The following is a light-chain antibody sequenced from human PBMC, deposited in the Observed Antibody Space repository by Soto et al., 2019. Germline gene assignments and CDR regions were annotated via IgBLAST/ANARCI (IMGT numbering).Light chain of an antibody. J-gene: IGLJ1*01. V-gene: IGLV1-44*01. CDR3: AAWDDSLNGFV. CDR1: RSNIGANT. CDR2: LDN. Sequence: QAVVTQPPSASGTPGQRVTISCSGSRSNIGANTVNWYQQLPGTAPKLLIYLDNQRPSGVPDRFSGSKSGTSASLAISGLQSEDEADFYCAAWDDSLNGFVFGTGTKLTVL.